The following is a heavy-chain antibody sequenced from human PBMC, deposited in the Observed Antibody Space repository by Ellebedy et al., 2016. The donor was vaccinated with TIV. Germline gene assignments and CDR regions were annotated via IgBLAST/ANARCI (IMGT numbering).Heavy chain of an antibody. CDR2: IAATGT. V-gene: IGHV3-23*01. D-gene: IGHD3-16*02. Sequence: AGSLRLSXAASGFTFSYYAMNWVRQAPGKGLEWVSNIAATGTYYADSVKGRFSISRDDSKNTLYLQMSSLRGDDTAVYYCVKGLYLVDYWGQGTLVTVSS. CDR3: VKGLYLVDY. J-gene: IGHJ4*02. CDR1: GFTFSYYA.